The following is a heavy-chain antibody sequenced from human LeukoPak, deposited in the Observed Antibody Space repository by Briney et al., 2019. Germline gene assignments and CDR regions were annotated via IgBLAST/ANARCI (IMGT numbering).Heavy chain of an antibody. CDR3: ASSSRNYYN. V-gene: IGHV4-39*01. Sequence: PSETLSLTFTVSGASISGSRYYWGWIRQPPGKGLEWIGSIYSSGSTYYNPSLKSRVTISVDTSKNQFSLKLSSVTAADTAVYYCASSSRNYYNWGQGTLVTVSS. J-gene: IGHJ4*02. CDR2: IYSSGST. D-gene: IGHD1-26*01. CDR1: GASISGSRYY.